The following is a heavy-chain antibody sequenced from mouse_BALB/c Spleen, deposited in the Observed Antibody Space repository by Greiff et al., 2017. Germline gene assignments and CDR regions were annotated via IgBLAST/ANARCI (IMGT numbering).Heavy chain of an antibody. CDR3: TRWADAMDY. CDR2: IYPSDSYT. J-gene: IGHJ4*01. Sequence: QVQLQQPGAELVRPGASVKLSCKASGYTFTSYWINWVKQRPGQGLEWIGNIYPSDSYTNYNQKFKDKATLTVDKSSSTAYMQLSSPTSEDSAVYYCTRWADAMDYWGQGTSVTVSS. CDR1: GYTFTSYW. V-gene: IGHV1-69*02.